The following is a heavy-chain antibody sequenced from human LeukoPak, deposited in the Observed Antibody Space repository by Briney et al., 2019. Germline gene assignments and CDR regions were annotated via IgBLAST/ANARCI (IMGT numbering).Heavy chain of an antibody. Sequence: GGPLRLSCAASGFTFSSYSMNWVRQAPGRGLEWVSYISSSSSTIYYADSVKGRFTISRDNTKNSLYLQMNSLRAEDTAVYYCARRGEIFEDCSTTSCYSGYWGQGSLVTVSS. D-gene: IGHD2-2*01. J-gene: IGHJ4*02. CDR2: ISSSSSTI. CDR1: GFTFSSYS. V-gene: IGHV3-48*04. CDR3: ARRGEIFEDCSTTSCYSGY.